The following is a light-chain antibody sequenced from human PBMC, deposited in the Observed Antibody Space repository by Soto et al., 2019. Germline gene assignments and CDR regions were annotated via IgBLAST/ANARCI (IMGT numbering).Light chain of an antibody. CDR1: QGMRND. Sequence: DIQMTQSPSSLSASVGDRVTITCRASQGMRNDLGWYQQKPGKAPKRLIYAASSLQSGVPSRFSGXGSTTESFXTRISLHHDGSATYGCLKQNSYPPTFGQGTKVDMK. CDR3: LKQNSYPPT. J-gene: IGKJ1*01. CDR2: AAS. V-gene: IGKV1-17*01.